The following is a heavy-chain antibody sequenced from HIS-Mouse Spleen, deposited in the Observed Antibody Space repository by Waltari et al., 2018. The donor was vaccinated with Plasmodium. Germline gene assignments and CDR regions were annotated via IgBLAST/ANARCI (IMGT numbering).Heavy chain of an antibody. CDR2: SSSSSSYI. CDR3: ARDERGGYYFDY. D-gene: IGHD3-10*01. CDR1: GFTFSSYS. Sequence: EVQLVESGGGLVKPGGSLRLSCAASGFTFSSYSMNWVRQAPGKGREWVSSSSSSSSYIYYADAVKGRFTISRDNAKNSLYLQMNSLRAEDTAVYYCARDERGGYYFDYWGQGTLVTVSS. J-gene: IGHJ4*02. V-gene: IGHV3-21*01.